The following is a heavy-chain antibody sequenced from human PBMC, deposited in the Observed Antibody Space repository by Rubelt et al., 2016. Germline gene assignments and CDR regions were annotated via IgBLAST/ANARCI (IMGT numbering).Heavy chain of an antibody. J-gene: IGHJ4*02. CDR3: ARDEGGNSVRYCLDY. D-gene: IGHD4-23*01. V-gene: IGHV1-18*01. CDR1: GYTFTSYG. Sequence: QVQLVQSGAEVKKPGASVKVSCKASGYTFTSYGISWVRQAPGQGLEWRGWISAYNGNTNYAQKRHVSVTVTTVTCTSTADMDVRSLSSGVRAVYYCARDEGGNSVRYCLDYGGQGTLVTVSS. CDR2: ISAYNGNT.